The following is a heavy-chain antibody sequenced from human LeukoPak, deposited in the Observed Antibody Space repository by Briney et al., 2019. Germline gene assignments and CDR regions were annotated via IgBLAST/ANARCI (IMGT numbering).Heavy chain of an antibody. V-gene: IGHV4-34*01. CDR2: INHSGST. CDR3: ARVEHYYDSSGYYYGVLGAFDI. D-gene: IGHD3-22*01. Sequence: SETLSLTCAVYGGSFSGYYWSWIRQPPGKGLEWIGEINHSGSTYYNPSLKSRVTISVDTSKNQFSLKLSSVTAADTAVYYCARVEHYYDSSGYYYGVLGAFDIWGQGTMVTVSS. CDR1: GGSFSGYY. J-gene: IGHJ3*02.